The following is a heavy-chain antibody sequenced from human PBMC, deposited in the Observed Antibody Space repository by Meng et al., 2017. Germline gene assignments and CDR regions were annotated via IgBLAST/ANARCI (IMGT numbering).Heavy chain of an antibody. J-gene: IGHJ5*02. CDR3: ARVVGDCASCYKGWFDP. Sequence: QVQLQESGPRLVRPSQTLSLTCTVSGASISSAVFWIWIRQPPGKDLEWIGYISCSGATHYNPSLKSRLTISVDTAKNQFSLSLSSVTAADTAVYYCARVVGDCASCYKGWFDPWGQGTLVTVSS. V-gene: IGHV4-30-4*01. D-gene: IGHD2-2*02. CDR2: ISCSGAT. CDR1: GASISSAVF.